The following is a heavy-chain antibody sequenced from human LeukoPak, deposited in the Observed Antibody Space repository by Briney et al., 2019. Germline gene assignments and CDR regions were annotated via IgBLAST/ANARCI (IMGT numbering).Heavy chain of an antibody. V-gene: IGHV1-69*05. D-gene: IGHD1-26*01. Sequence: SVKVSCKASGGTFSSYAISWVRQAPGQGLEWMGRIIPIFGTANYAQKFQGRVTITTDEPTSTAYMELSSLRSEDTAVYYCAREGMVAQNYFDYWGQGTLVTVSS. CDR1: GGTFSSYA. J-gene: IGHJ4*02. CDR3: AREGMVAQNYFDY. CDR2: IIPIFGTA.